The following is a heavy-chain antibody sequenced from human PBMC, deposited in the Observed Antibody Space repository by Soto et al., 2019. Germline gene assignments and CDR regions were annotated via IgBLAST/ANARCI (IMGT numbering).Heavy chain of an antibody. CDR2: IYSGGST. Sequence: EVQLVESGGGLIQPGGSLRLSCAASGFTVSSNYMSWVRQAPGKGLEWVSVIYSGGSTYYADSVKGRFTISRDNSKNTLYLQMNGLRAEDTAVYDCARDRVESGYPEYFQHWGQGTLVTVSS. D-gene: IGHD3-22*01. J-gene: IGHJ1*01. V-gene: IGHV3-53*01. CDR1: GFTVSSNY. CDR3: ARDRVESGYPEYFQH.